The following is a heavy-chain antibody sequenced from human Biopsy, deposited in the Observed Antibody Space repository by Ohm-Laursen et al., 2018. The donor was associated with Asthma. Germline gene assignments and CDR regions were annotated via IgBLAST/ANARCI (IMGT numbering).Heavy chain of an antibody. CDR3: ARAVDYSHYYGIDV. J-gene: IGHJ6*02. D-gene: IGHD3-10*01. CDR1: GYTFNSAG. CDR2: ISVYNGNT. Sequence: ASVKVSCKTSGYTFNSAGITWVRQAPGQGLEWMGWISVYNGNTKVAQKLQDRVTMITDTSTSTAYMELRSLRSDDTAVCFYARAVDYSHYYGIDVWGQGTTVTVS. V-gene: IGHV1-18*01.